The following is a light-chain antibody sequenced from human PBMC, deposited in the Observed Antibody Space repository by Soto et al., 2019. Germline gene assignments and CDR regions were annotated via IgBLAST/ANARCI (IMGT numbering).Light chain of an antibody. Sequence: QLVLTQPASVSGSPGQSITISCTGTSSDVGRYIYVSWYQHLPGKAPKLMIYDVSNRPSGVSNRFSGSKSGNTASLTISGLQAEDEADYYCNSYTSSSTHVFGTGTKLTVL. J-gene: IGLJ1*01. CDR2: DVS. V-gene: IGLV2-14*03. CDR3: NSYTSSSTHV. CDR1: SSDVGRYIY.